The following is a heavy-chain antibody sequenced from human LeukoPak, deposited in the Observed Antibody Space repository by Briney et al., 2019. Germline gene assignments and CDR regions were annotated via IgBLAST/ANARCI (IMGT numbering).Heavy chain of an antibody. CDR2: IWYDGSNK. CDR1: GFTFSSYG. D-gene: IGHD1-7*01. J-gene: IGHJ3*02. V-gene: IGHV3-33*06. Sequence: AGGSLRLSCAASGFTFSSYGMHWVRQAPGKGLEWVAVIWYDGSNKYYADSVKGRFTISRDNSKNTLYLQMNSLRAEDTAVYYCAKDLPELLGAFDIRGQGTMVTVSS. CDR3: AKDLPELLGAFDI.